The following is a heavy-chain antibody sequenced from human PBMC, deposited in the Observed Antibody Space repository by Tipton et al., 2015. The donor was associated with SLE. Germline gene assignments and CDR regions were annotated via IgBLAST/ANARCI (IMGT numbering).Heavy chain of an antibody. V-gene: IGHV3-23*01. CDR3: AKGTGYYPDTFDI. CDR2: INSNGGTA. Sequence: SLRLSCVVSGVTFSSFAMSWFRQAPGKGPAWVASINSNGGTANHADSVRGRFTISRDNSKSTLHLQMNRLRGEDTAVYFCAKGTGYYPDTFDIWGQGTLVTVSS. J-gene: IGHJ3*02. D-gene: IGHD3/OR15-3a*01. CDR1: GVTFSSFA.